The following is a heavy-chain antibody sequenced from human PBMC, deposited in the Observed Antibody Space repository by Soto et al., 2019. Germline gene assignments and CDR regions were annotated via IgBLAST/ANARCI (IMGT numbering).Heavy chain of an antibody. D-gene: IGHD1-26*01. CDR1: GRTFSINADF. J-gene: IGHJ4*01. CDR3: VKRSLLEAPT. CDR2: IDHGGNT. V-gene: IGHV4-39*01. Sequence: SETLAITCTVSGRTFSINADFWYLAWIRQPPVKGLEWIGSIDHGGNTYYNPPLKRRVIIDADPSKNKFSLSLNSLTAADTAVYYCVKRSLLEAPTWGDGILVTVSP.